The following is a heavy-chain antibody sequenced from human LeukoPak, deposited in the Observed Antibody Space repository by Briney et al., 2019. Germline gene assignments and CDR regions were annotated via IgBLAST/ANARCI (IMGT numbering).Heavy chain of an antibody. CDR2: IWYDGSNK. D-gene: IGHD4-17*01. V-gene: IGHV3-33*06. CDR1: GFTFSSYG. J-gene: IGHJ2*01. Sequence: PGRSLRLSCAASGFTFSSYGMHWVRQAPGKGLEWVAVIWYDGSNKYYADSVKGRFTISRDNSKNKLYLQMNSLRAEDTAVYYCAKAIGGDYGYFDLWGRGTLVTVSS. CDR3: AKAIGGDYGYFDL.